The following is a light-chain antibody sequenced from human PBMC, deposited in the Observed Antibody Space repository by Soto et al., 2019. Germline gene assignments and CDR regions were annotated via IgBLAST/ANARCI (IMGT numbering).Light chain of an antibody. CDR2: GNS. Sequence: QSLLTQPPSVSGAPGQRVTISCTGSSSNIGAGYDVHWYQQLPGTAPKLLIYGNSNRPAGVPDRFSGSKSGTSASLAITGLQAEDEADYYCQSYDSSMSGSAVFGGGTQLTVL. J-gene: IGLJ7*01. CDR3: QSYDSSMSGSAV. V-gene: IGLV1-40*01. CDR1: SSNIGAGYD.